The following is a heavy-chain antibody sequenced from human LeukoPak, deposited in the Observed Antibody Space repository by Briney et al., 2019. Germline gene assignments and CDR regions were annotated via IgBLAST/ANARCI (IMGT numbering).Heavy chain of an antibody. V-gene: IGHV1-18*01. Sequence: ASVKVSFKASGYTFTSYGISWVRQAPGQGLEWMGWISAYNGNTNYAQKLQGRVTMTTDTSTSTAYMELRSLRSDDTAVYYCARVNYYDSSGYYHSPLDYWGQGTLVTVSS. CDR2: ISAYNGNT. D-gene: IGHD3-22*01. CDR3: ARVNYYDSSGYYHSPLDY. CDR1: GYTFTSYG. J-gene: IGHJ4*02.